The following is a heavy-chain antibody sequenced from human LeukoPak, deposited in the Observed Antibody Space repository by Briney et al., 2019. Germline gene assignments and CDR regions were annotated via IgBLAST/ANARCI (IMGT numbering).Heavy chain of an antibody. V-gene: IGHV3-74*01. CDR2: INSDGSST. J-gene: IGHJ4*02. Sequence: QAGGSLRLSCAASGFTFSSYWMHWVRHAPGKGLVWVSRINSDGSSTSYADSVKGRFTISRDNAKNTLYLQMNSLRAEDTAVYYCARESYSSSWLTDYWGQGTLVTVSS. D-gene: IGHD6-13*01. CDR3: ARESYSSSWLTDY. CDR1: GFTFSSYW.